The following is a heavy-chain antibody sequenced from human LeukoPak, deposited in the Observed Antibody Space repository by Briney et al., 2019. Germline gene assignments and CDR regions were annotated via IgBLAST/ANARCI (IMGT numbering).Heavy chain of an antibody. J-gene: IGHJ4*02. Sequence: PGGSLRLSCAASGFTVSSNYMSWVRQAPGKGLEWVSVIYSGGSTYYADSVKGRFTISRDNSKNTLYLQMNSLRAEDTAVYYCARARAGAGTFSFDYWGQGTLVTVSS. CDR3: ARARAGAGTFSFDY. CDR1: GFTVSSNY. CDR2: IYSGGST. V-gene: IGHV3-53*01. D-gene: IGHD6-13*01.